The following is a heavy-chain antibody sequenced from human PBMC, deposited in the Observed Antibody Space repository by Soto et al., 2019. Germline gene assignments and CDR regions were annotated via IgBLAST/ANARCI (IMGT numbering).Heavy chain of an antibody. CDR3: ARDIGFNYVN. J-gene: IGHJ4*02. Sequence: GGPLRLSXAVSGFTVMRYWMSWVGQAPGKGLEWVASVKEDGSELYYLHSVRGRFSMTRDSAGNALHLTMNYLSAEDTGEYFCARDIGFNYVNWGQGTLVTVSS. V-gene: IGHV3-7*01. CDR1: GFTVMRYW. CDR2: VKEDGSEL. D-gene: IGHD3-16*01.